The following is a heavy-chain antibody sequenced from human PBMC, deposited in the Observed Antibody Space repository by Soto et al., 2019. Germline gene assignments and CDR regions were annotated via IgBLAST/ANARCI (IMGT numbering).Heavy chain of an antibody. D-gene: IGHD3-9*01. CDR3: ARDPYYDILTATAAYFDY. J-gene: IGHJ4*02. CDR1: AFTFSDYA. Sequence: GGCLRLSCAASAFTFSDYAMHLIRQAPGKGLEWVVVISYDGSNKYYADSVKGRFTISRDNSKNTLYLQMNSLRAEDTAVYYCARDPYYDILTATAAYFDYWGQGTLVTVSS. CDR2: ISYDGSNK. V-gene: IGHV3-30-3*01.